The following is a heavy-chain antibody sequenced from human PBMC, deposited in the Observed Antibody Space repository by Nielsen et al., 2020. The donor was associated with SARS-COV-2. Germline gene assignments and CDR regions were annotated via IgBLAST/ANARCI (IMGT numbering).Heavy chain of an antibody. CDR2: IFSSGSA. J-gene: IGHJ4*02. CDR1: GGSISSGGYY. Sequence: SETLSLTCTVSGGSISSGGYYWSWIRQHPGKGLECLGYIFSSGSANFHPSLKGRVTMSVDTSKNQFSLTLRSVTAADTAVYFCAGGNTALRYYFDYWGQGTLVTVSS. CDR3: AGGNTALRYYFDY. D-gene: IGHD3-16*01. V-gene: IGHV4-61*08.